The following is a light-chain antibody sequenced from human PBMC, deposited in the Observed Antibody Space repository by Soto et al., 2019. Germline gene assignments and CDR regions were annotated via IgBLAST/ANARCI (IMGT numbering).Light chain of an antibody. CDR3: QKYNSAPHT. CDR2: AAS. CDR1: QGMSNY. V-gene: IGKV1-27*01. Sequence: DIQMTQSPSSLSASVGDRVTITCRASQGMSNYLAWYQQKPGKVPKLLIYAASTLQSGGPSRFSGSGSGTDFTLTISSLQPEDVATYYCQKYNSAPHTFGQGTKLEIK. J-gene: IGKJ2*01.